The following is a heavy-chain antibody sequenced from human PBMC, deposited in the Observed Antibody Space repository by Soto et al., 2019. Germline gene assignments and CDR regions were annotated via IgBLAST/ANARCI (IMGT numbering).Heavy chain of an antibody. D-gene: IGHD3-10*01. CDR1: GFTFSSYA. CDR3: AKDPPLYGSGSYSTNWFDP. Sequence: PVGSLRLSCAASGFTFSSYAMSWVRQAPGKGLEWVSAISGSGGSTYYADSVKGRFTISRDNSKNTLYLQMNSLRAEDTAVYYCAKDPPLYGSGSYSTNWFDPWGQGTLVTVSS. V-gene: IGHV3-23*01. CDR2: ISGSGGST. J-gene: IGHJ5*02.